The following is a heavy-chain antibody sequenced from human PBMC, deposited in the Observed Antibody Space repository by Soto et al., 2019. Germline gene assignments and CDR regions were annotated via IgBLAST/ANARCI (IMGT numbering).Heavy chain of an antibody. CDR1: GFTFSSYG. CDR3: AKPAVVYDFWSGYRACYFDY. J-gene: IGHJ4*02. CDR2: ISYDGSNK. D-gene: IGHD3-3*01. V-gene: IGHV3-30*18. Sequence: QVQLVESGGGVVQPGRSLRLSCAASGFTFSSYGMHWVRQAPGKGLEWVAVISYDGSNKYYADSVKGRFTISRDNSKNTLYLQMNSLRAEDTAVYYCAKPAVVYDFWSGYRACYFDYWGQGTLVTVSS.